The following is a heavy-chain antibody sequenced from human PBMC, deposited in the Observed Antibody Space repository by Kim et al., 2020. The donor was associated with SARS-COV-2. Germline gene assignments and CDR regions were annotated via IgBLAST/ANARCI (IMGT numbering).Heavy chain of an antibody. D-gene: IGHD3-10*01. CDR2: IYYSGST. V-gene: IGHV4-59*08. CDR3: ARSAVYEGSADY. CDR1: GGSISSYY. Sequence: SETLSLTCTVSGGSISSYYWSWIRQPPGKGLEWIGYIYYSGSTNYNPSLKSRVTISVDTSKNQFSLKLSSVTAADTAVYYCARSAVYEGSADYWGQGTLVTVSS. J-gene: IGHJ4*02.